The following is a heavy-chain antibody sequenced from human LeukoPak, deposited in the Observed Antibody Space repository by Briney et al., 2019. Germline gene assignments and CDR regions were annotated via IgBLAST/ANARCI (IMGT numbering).Heavy chain of an antibody. Sequence: GGSLRLSCAAPGFTFSSYGMHWVRQAPGKGLEWVAVISYDGSNKCYADSVKGRFTISRDNSKNTLYLQMNSLRAEDTAVYYCARGSYGFRYYFDYWGQGTLVTVSS. CDR3: ARGSYGFRYYFDY. CDR2: ISYDGSNK. D-gene: IGHD1-26*01. CDR1: GFTFSSYG. V-gene: IGHV3-30*03. J-gene: IGHJ4*02.